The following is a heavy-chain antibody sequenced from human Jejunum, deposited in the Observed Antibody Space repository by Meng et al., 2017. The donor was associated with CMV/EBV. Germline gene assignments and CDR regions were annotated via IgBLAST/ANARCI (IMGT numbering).Heavy chain of an antibody. D-gene: IGHD3-10*01. CDR3: ARDEGTHGWFDP. CDR2: INQDGSET. Sequence: AASGFTVSNYWMSWVRQAPGKGLEWVANINQDGSETYYVDSVKGRFTISRDNAKNSLYLQMNSLRAEDTAVYYCARDEGTHGWFDPWGQGTLVTVSS. V-gene: IGHV3-7*01. CDR1: GFTVSNYW. J-gene: IGHJ5*02.